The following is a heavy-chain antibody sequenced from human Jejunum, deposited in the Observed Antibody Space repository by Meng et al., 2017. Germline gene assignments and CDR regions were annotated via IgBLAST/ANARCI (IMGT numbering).Heavy chain of an antibody. D-gene: IGHD1-26*01. J-gene: IGHJ4*02. V-gene: IGHV3-7*01. Sequence: GESLKISCAASGFSFGVHWMTWLRQGPGKGLEWVANIKYDGSETYYVDSVKGRFTISRDNAKNSLFLQMTSLRAEDTAVYYCARSSGSYFLSGFANWGQGTLVTVSS. CDR3: ARSSGSYFLSGFAN. CDR2: IKYDGSET. CDR1: GFSFGVHW.